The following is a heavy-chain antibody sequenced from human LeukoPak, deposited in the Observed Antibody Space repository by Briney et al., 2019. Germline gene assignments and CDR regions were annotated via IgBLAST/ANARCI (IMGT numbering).Heavy chain of an antibody. J-gene: IGHJ4*02. CDR2: INGDGSWT. CDR1: GNYW. Sequence: GGSLRLSCAASGNYWMHWVRQAPGKGLAWVSHINGDGSWTTYADSVKGRFTISKDNAKNTVYLQMNNLRAEDTAVYYCVSFYETYWGRGTLVTVSS. V-gene: IGHV3-74*01. CDR3: VSFYETY. D-gene: IGHD2-2*01.